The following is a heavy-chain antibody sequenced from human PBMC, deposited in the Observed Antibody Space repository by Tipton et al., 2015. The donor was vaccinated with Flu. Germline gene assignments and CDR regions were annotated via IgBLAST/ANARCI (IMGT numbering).Heavy chain of an antibody. J-gene: IGHJ5*02. Sequence: LRLSCAVSGDSISSDYHWGWIRQFPGKGLEWIGTVSRSGSTIYNPSLKSRVTISIDRSKNQFSLNLKSVTAADMAVYYCARRDYTNYVSDPKSWFDPWGQGTLVAVSS. V-gene: IGHV4-38-2*01. CDR2: VSRSGST. CDR3: ARRDYTNYVSDPKSWFDP. D-gene: IGHD4-11*01. CDR1: GDSISSDYH.